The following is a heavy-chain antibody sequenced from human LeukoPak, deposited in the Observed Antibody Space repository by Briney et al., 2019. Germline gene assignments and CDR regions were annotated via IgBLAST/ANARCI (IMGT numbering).Heavy chain of an antibody. V-gene: IGHV3-21*01. D-gene: IGHD6-13*01. J-gene: IGHJ4*02. CDR3: AREYSSSGLYFDY. CDR2: ISSSSSYI. Sequence: GGSLRLSCAASGFTFSSYSMNWVRQAPGKGLEWVSSISSSSSYIYYADSVKGRFTISRDNAKNSLYLQMNSLRAEDTAVYYCAREYSSSGLYFDYWGQGTLVTVSS. CDR1: GFTFSSYS.